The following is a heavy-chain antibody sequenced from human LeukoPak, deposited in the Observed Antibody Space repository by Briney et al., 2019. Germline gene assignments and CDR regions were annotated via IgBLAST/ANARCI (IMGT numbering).Heavy chain of an antibody. CDR2: IKQDGSDK. V-gene: IGHV3-7*05. CDR1: GFTFSRYW. CDR3: AKWGYTGYSNYYSDY. J-gene: IGHJ4*02. D-gene: IGHD4-11*01. Sequence: GGSLRLSCAASGFTFSRYWMSWVRQAPGKGLEWVANIKQDGSDKYYVDSVKGRFTISRDNAKNSLYLQMNSLRTEDTALYYCAKWGYTGYSNYYSDYWGQGTLVTVSS.